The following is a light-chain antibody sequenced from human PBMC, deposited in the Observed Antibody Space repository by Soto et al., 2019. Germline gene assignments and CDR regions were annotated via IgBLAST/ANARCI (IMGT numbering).Light chain of an antibody. CDR3: AAWDDSLNAVV. V-gene: IGLV1-44*01. J-gene: IGLJ2*01. CDR2: TNN. Sequence: QSVLTQPPSVSGTPGHKVSISCSGSTSNLGGNTVNWYQQLPGTAPKLLIYTNNQRPSGVPDRFSGSKSGTSASLAISDLRSEDEADFYCAAWDDSLNAVVFGGGPKLTVL. CDR1: TSNLGGNT.